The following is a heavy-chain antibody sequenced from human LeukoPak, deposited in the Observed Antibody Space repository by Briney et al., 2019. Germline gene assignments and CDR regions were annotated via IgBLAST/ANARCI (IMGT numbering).Heavy chain of an antibody. Sequence: SVKVSCKASGGTFSRYAISWVRQAPGQGLEWMGGIIPIFGTANYAQKFQGRVTITADESTSTAYMELSSLRSEDTAVHYCARGRFLEWLLYHPTFDYWGQGTPVTVSS. D-gene: IGHD3-3*01. J-gene: IGHJ4*02. V-gene: IGHV1-69*13. CDR2: IIPIFGTA. CDR1: GGTFSRYA. CDR3: ARGRFLEWLLYHPTFDY.